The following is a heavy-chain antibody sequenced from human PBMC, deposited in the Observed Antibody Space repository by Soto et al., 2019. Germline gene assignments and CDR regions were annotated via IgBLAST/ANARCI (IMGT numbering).Heavy chain of an antibody. CDR2: IYYSGST. J-gene: IGHJ3*02. CDR3: AIDSRTTVLAGGFDI. D-gene: IGHD4-17*01. CDR1: GGSISSGGYY. V-gene: IGHV4-31*03. Sequence: QVQLQESGPGLVKPSQTLSLTCTVSGGSISSGGYYWSWIRQHPGKGMEWIGYIYYSGSTNYNPSLKSRVTISVDTSKNQFSLKLSSVTAADTAVYYCAIDSRTTVLAGGFDIWGQGTMVTVSS.